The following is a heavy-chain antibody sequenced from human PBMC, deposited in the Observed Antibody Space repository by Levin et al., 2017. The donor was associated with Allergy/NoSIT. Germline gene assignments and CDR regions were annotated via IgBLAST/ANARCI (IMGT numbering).Heavy chain of an antibody. J-gene: IGHJ4*02. CDR3: TRGRVDTELRGVPTYYFDY. D-gene: IGHD3-10*01. CDR2: ISYDGSNR. Sequence: QSGGSLRLSCAASGFTFSIYAMHWVRQAPGKGLEWVAVISYDGSNRYYADSVKGRFTISRDNSKDTLYLQMNSLRAEDTAVYYCTRGRVDTELRGVPTYYFDYGGQGTLVTVSS. CDR1: GFTFSIYA. V-gene: IGHV3-30-3*01.